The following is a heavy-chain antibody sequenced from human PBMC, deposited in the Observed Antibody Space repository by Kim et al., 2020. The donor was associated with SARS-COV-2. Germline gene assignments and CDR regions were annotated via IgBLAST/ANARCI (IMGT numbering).Heavy chain of an antibody. CDR1: GGSISTYY. D-gene: IGHD6-19*01. Sequence: SETLSLTCTVSGGSISTYYWSWIRQPPGKGLEWIGYIYYSGSTNYSPSLKSRVTISVDTSKNQFSLKVSSVTAADTAVYYCARHMASIAVAGTGIDYWGQGTLVTVSS. J-gene: IGHJ4*02. CDR2: IYYSGST. CDR3: ARHMASIAVAGTGIDY. V-gene: IGHV4-59*08.